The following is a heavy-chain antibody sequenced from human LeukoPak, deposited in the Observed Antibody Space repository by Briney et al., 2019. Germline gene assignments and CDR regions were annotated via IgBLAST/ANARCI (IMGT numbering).Heavy chain of an antibody. D-gene: IGHD3-10*01. CDR3: AREGRIRGIIAYDH. Sequence: SETLSLTCAVYGVSFSGHYWSWIRQPPGQGLEWLAEINHGGSTSYSPSLKSRASISADKSKNQFSLRLTSVTAADTAVYYCAREGRIRGIIAYDHWGQGALVTVSS. V-gene: IGHV4-34*01. CDR1: GVSFSGHY. CDR2: INHGGST. J-gene: IGHJ4*02.